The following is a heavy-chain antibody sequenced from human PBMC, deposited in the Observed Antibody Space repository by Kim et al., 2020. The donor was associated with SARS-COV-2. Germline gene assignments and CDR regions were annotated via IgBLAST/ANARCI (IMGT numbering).Heavy chain of an antibody. CDR3: ARARSKTGIAAAGTFSRSYYYYGMDV. Sequence: ASVKVSCKASGYTFTSYYMHWVRQAPGQGLEWMGIINPSGGSTSYAQKFQGRVTMTRDTSTSTVYMELSSLRSEDTAVYYCARARSKTGIAAAGTFSRSYYYYGMDVWGQGTTVTVSS. CDR1: GYTFTSYY. D-gene: IGHD6-13*01. J-gene: IGHJ6*02. V-gene: IGHV1-46*01. CDR2: INPSGGST.